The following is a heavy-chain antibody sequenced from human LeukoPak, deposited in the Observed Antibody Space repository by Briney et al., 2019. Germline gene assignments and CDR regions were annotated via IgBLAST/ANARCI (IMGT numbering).Heavy chain of an antibody. V-gene: IGHV3-11*04. CDR1: GFTFSDHY. J-gene: IGHJ4*02. D-gene: IGHD7-27*01. CDR2: ISHTGTTM. Sequence: PGGSLRLSCAASGFTFSDHYMSWIRQAPGKGLEWVSYISHTGTTMYYADSEKGRFTLSRDNARNSLYLQMNSLRAEDTAVYYCARGHWGLDSWGQGTLVSVSS. CDR3: ARGHWGLDS.